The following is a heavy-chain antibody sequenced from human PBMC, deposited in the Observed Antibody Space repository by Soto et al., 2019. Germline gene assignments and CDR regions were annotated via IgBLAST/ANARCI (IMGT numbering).Heavy chain of an antibody. CDR2: IYYSGNT. D-gene: IGHD1-26*01. V-gene: IGHV4-28*01. CDR1: DYSNSSSNW. Sequence: QVQLQESGPGLVKPSDTLSLTCAVSDYSNSSSNWWGWIRQPPRKGLEWIGYIYYSGNTYYTPSLICRVTMSVDTSKNQFSLKLTSVTAVDRAVYYCARWEGQGPIGYWGQGTLVTFSA. CDR3: ARWEGQGPIGY. J-gene: IGHJ4*02.